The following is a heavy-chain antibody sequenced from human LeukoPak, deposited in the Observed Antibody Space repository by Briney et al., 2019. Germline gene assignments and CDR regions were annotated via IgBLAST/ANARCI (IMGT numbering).Heavy chain of an antibody. V-gene: IGHV3-48*04. J-gene: IGHJ6*02. CDR3: ARALYGDYYFYGLDV. Sequence: PGGSLRLSCAASGFTFSSYSMNWVRQAPGKGLEWVSYISSSSSTIYYADSVKGRFTISRDNAKNSLYLDMNSLRAEDTALYHCARALYGDYYFYGLDVWGQGTTVTVSS. CDR1: GFTFSSYS. CDR2: ISSSSSTI. D-gene: IGHD4-17*01.